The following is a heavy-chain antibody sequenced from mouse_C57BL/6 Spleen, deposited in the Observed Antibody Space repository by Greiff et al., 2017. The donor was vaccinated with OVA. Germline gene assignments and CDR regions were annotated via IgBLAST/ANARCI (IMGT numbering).Heavy chain of an antibody. J-gene: IGHJ1*03. CDR1: GYAFSSYW. CDR3: ARSLYYYGSSPYWYFDV. Sequence: QVQLQQSGAELVKPGASVKISCKASGYAFSSYWMNWVKQRPGKGLEWIGQIYPGDGDTNYNGKFKGKATLTADKSSSTAYMQLSSLTSEDSAVYFCARSLYYYGSSPYWYFDVWGTGTTVTVSS. D-gene: IGHD1-1*01. CDR2: IYPGDGDT. V-gene: IGHV1-80*01.